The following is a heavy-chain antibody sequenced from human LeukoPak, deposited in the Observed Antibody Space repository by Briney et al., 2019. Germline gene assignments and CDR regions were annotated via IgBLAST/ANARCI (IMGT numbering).Heavy chain of an antibody. Sequence: PGGSLRLSCAASGFIFSSNTMNWVCQAPGKGLEWVSSISSSSSYIYYADSVKGRFTISRDNAKNSLYLQLNSLRADDTAVYYCARDYYGSSRHAFDIWGQGTMVTVST. CDR2: ISSSSSYI. D-gene: IGHD6-13*01. V-gene: IGHV3-21*06. CDR3: ARDYYGSSRHAFDI. CDR1: GFIFSSNT. J-gene: IGHJ3*02.